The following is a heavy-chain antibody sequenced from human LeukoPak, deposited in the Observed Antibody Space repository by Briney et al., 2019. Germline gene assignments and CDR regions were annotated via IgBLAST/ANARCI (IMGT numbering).Heavy chain of an antibody. CDR1: GFTFSSHA. CDR3: AKGGFMTTDFDP. V-gene: IGHV3-23*01. D-gene: IGHD4-11*01. Sequence: PGGSLRLSCAASGFTFSSHAMNWVRQAPGKGLEWVSAISGSGGSTYYADSVKGRFTISRDNSKNTLYLQMNSLRAEDTAVYYCAKGGFMTTDFDPWGQGTLVTVSS. J-gene: IGHJ5*02. CDR2: ISGSGGST.